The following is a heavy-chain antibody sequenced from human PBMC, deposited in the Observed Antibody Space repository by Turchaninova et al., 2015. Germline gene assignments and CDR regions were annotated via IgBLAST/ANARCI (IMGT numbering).Heavy chain of an antibody. D-gene: IGHD3-16*01. V-gene: IGHV3-48*03. J-gene: IGHJ4*02. CDR1: GFPFSSYE. CDR2: MGNRGERK. Sequence: EVQLVESGGGLVKPGGSLSLSCAASGFPFSSYELNGVRRAQGKGLEWVSKMGNRGERKYDADLVKCRLTSSRDNSRNSLYLQRNSLRVEDTAVYYCARDSGGYFDLWGQGTLVPVSS. CDR3: ARDSGGYFDL.